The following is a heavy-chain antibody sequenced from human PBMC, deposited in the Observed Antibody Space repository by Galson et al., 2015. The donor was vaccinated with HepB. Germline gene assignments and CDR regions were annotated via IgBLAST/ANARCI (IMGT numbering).Heavy chain of an antibody. CDR3: TRDGTTEHSSLLTYNWYFDL. CDR1: GYLFSNYY. Sequence: SVKVSCKASGYLFSNYYIHWVRQAPGQGLEWMGIINPSDGTTSNAQKFEDRVTMTRDTSRNTVYMELRSLRSEDTAVYYCTRDGTTEHSSLLTYNWYFDLWGRGTLVTVSS. J-gene: IGHJ2*01. D-gene: IGHD6-19*01. V-gene: IGHV1-46*01. CDR2: INPSDGTT.